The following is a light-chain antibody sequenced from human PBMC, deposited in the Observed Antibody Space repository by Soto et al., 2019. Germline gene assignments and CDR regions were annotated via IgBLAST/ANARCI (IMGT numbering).Light chain of an antibody. V-gene: IGKV1-39*01. J-gene: IGKJ1*01. CDR3: QQSYSTPRT. CDR2: AAS. Sequence: DIQMTQSPSSLSASVGDIVIITCRASQSISSYLNWYQQKPGKAPKLLIYAASSLQSGVPSRFSATGSGTDLTLTISSLQPEDFTTYFCQQSYSTPRTFGQGTKVDIK. CDR1: QSISSY.